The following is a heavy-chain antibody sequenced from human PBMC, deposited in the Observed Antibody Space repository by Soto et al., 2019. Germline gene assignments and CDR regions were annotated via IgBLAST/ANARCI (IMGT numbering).Heavy chain of an antibody. CDR2: IYYSGST. D-gene: IGHD6-25*01. J-gene: IGHJ6*02. Sequence: SETLSLTCTVSGGSISSGGYYWSWIRQHPGKGLEWIGYIYYSGSTYYNPSLKSRVTISVDTSKNQFSLKLSSVTAADTAVYYCAREMAQRPRLTPYYYYYYGMDVWGQGTTVTVSS. CDR1: GGSISSGGYY. V-gene: IGHV4-31*03. CDR3: AREMAQRPRLTPYYYYYYGMDV.